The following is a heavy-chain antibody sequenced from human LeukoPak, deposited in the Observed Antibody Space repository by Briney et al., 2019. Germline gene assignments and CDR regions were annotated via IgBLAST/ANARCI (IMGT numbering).Heavy chain of an antibody. V-gene: IGHV3-30-3*01. CDR2: ISYDGSNK. Sequence: PGGSLRLSCAASRFTFSSYAMHWVRQAPGKGLDWVAVISYDGSNKYYADSVKGRFTISRDDAKSSLYLQMNSLRAEDTAVYYCARRNAMDVWGQGTTVIVSS. CDR3: ARRNAMDV. J-gene: IGHJ6*02. CDR1: RFTFSSYA.